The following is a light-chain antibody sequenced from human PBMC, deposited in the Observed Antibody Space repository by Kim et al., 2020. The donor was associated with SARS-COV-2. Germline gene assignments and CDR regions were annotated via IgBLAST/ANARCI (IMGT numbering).Light chain of an antibody. J-gene: IGLJ2*01. CDR2: QQN. Sequence: GSPGQTASITCSGDKLGDKYVSWYQQKPGQSPVLVIYQQNRRPSGIPERFSGSISANTATLTISGAQAMDEADYYCQAWDSSTVVFGGGTKVTVL. CDR3: QAWDSSTVV. V-gene: IGLV3-1*01. CDR1: KLGDKY.